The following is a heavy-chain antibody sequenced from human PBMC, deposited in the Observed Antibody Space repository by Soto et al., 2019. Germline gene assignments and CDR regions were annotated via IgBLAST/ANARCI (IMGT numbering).Heavy chain of an antibody. CDR3: ARDYDSSGYPRWYFDL. CDR2: IWYDGSSK. CDR1: GFTFSSYG. D-gene: IGHD3-22*01. V-gene: IGHV3-33*01. J-gene: IGHJ2*01. Sequence: QVQLVESGGGVVQPGRSLRLSCAASGFTFSSYGMHWVRQAPGKGLEWVAVIWYDGSSKYYADSVKGRFTISRDNSKNSLYLQMSSLRAEDTAVYYCARDYDSSGYPRWYFDLWGRGTLVTVSS.